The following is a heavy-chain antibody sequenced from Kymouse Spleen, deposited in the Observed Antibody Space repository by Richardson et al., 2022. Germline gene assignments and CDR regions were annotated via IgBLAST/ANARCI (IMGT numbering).Heavy chain of an antibody. V-gene: IGHV3-21*03. J-gene: IGHJ6*02. CDR3: ARHYDFWSGYDYYYYGMDV. Sequence: EVQLVESGGGLVKPGGSLRLSCAASGFTFSSYSMNWVRQAPGKGLEWVSSISSSSSYIYYADSVKGRFTISRDNAKNSLYLQMNSLRAEDTAVYYCARHYDFWSGYDYYYYGMDVWGQGTTVTVSS. CDR2: ISSSSSYI. CDR1: GFTFSSYS. D-gene: IGHD3-3*01.